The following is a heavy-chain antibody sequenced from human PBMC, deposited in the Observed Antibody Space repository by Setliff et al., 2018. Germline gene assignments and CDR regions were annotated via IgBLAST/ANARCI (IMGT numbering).Heavy chain of an antibody. V-gene: IGHV4-34*01. Sequence: ETLSLTCAVYGESFSGHYWRWIRQPPGKGLEWIGEINHSGSTNYNPSLKSRVTISVDTSKNQFSLKLSSVAAADTAVYYCARGFDVCGGGACYTDGPYYFDYWGLGTLVTVSS. CDR3: ARGFDVCGGGACYTDGPYYFDY. J-gene: IGHJ4*02. CDR2: INHSGST. D-gene: IGHD2-21*02. CDR1: GESFSGHY.